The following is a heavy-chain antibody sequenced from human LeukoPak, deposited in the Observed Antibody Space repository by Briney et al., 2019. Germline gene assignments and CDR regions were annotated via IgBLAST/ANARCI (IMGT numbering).Heavy chain of an antibody. J-gene: IGHJ4*02. CDR3: VSFYETY. V-gene: IGHV3-74*01. D-gene: IGHD2/OR15-2a*01. CDR2: INSDGSWT. CDR1: GNYW. Sequence: GGSLRLSCAASGNYWMHWVRQAPGKGLVWVSHINSDGSWTSYADSVEGRFTISKDNAKNTVYLQMNSLRAEDTAVYYCVSFYETYWGRGTLVTVSS.